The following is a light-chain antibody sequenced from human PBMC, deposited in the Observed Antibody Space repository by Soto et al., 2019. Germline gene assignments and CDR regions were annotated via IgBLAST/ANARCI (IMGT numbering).Light chain of an antibody. CDR1: QSVLYSSSNKNY. V-gene: IGKV4-1*01. Sequence: DIVMTQSPDSLAVCLGEMATINCMSTQSVLYSSSNKNYLAWYQQKSGQPPKLLIYWASTRESGVPDRFSGSGSGTDFTLTISSLQAEDVAVYYCQQYYTTPWTFGQGTKVEIK. CDR3: QQYYTTPWT. J-gene: IGKJ1*01. CDR2: WAS.